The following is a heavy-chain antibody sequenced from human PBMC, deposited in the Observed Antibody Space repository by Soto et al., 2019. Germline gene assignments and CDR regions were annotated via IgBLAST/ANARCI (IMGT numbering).Heavy chain of an antibody. Sequence: ASVKVSCKASGYTFTSYYMHWVRQAPGQGLEWMGIINPSGGSTSYAQKFQGRVTMTRDTSTSTVYMELSSLRSEDTAVYYCARDLMVRELDPDYYYGMDVWGQGTTVTVSS. J-gene: IGHJ6*02. V-gene: IGHV1-46*01. D-gene: IGHD3-10*01. CDR1: GYTFTSYY. CDR2: INPSGGST. CDR3: ARDLMVRELDPDYYYGMDV.